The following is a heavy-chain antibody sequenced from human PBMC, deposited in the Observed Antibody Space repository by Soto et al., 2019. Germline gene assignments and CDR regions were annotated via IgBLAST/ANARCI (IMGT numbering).Heavy chain of an antibody. CDR3: AHVLVVVANYGMDV. V-gene: IGHV2-5*02. Sequence: QITLKESGPTLVKPTQTLTLTCTFSGFPLSTSGVGVGWIRQPPGTALEGLALIYWDEDKRYSPSLTSRPAITKDTSKIQGVLTMTNMDPVDTATYYGAHVLVVVANYGMDVWGQGTPVTVSS. CDR2: IYWDEDK. J-gene: IGHJ6*02. D-gene: IGHD2-15*01. CDR1: GFPLSTSGVG.